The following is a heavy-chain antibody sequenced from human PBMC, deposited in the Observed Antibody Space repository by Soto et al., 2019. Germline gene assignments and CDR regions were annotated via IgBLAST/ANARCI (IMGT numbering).Heavy chain of an antibody. Sequence: GGSLRLSCAASGFTFSDYVMHWVRQAPGKGLEWVAVIWYRGCDIFYADSVKGRFTISRDNSKNTLYLQLNSLRAEDTAVYYCARDQGGQSGNFIFDNWGQGTLVTSPQ. J-gene: IGHJ4*02. V-gene: IGHV3-33*01. D-gene: IGHD1-26*01. CDR1: GFTFSDYV. CDR3: ARDQGGQSGNFIFDN. CDR2: IWYRGCDI.